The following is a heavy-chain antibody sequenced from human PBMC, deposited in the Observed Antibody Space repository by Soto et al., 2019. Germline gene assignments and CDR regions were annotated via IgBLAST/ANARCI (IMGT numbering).Heavy chain of an antibody. V-gene: IGHV4-34*01. D-gene: IGHD5-12*01. CDR1: GGSFSGHY. J-gene: IGHJ4*02. CDR2: ISHRGNT. Sequence: SETLSLTCAVYGGSFSGHYWNWIRQPPGKGLEWIGEISHRGNTNYDPSLKSRVTISVDTSKNQFSLRLTSVTAADTGVYYCARGMEGYNHFDFWGQGTLVTVSS. CDR3: ARGMEGYNHFDF.